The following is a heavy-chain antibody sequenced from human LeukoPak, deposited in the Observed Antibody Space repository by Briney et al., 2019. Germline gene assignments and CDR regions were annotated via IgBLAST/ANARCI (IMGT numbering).Heavy chain of an antibody. CDR1: GGSIRSYY. CDR3: ARSYDTNFDY. Sequence: SETLSLTCTVSGGSIRSYYWSWIRQPPGKGLEWIGYIYFSGSTSYNPSLKSRVTISVDRSKNQFSQKLSSVAAADTAVYYCARSYDTNFDYWGQGTLVTVSS. V-gene: IGHV4-59*01. D-gene: IGHD3-3*01. CDR2: IYFSGST. J-gene: IGHJ4*02.